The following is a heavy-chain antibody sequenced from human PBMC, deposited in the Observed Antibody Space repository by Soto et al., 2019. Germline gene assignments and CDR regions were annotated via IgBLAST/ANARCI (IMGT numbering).Heavy chain of an antibody. J-gene: IGHJ5*02. D-gene: IGHD2-15*01. Sequence: ASVKVSCKASGYTFTGYYMHWVRQAPGQGLEWMGWINPNSGGTNYAQKFQGRVTMTRDTSISTAYMELSRLRSDDTAVYYCATENCSGGSCYSRWFDPWGQGTLVTFSS. CDR2: INPNSGGT. CDR3: ATENCSGGSCYSRWFDP. CDR1: GYTFTGYY. V-gene: IGHV1-2*02.